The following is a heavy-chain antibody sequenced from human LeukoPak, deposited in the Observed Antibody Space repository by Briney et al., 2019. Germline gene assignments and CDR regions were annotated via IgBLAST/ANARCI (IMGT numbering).Heavy chain of an antibody. V-gene: IGHV4-59*01. CDR3: ARLLGGYYYYMDV. Sequence: SETLSLTCTVSGGSISSYCWSWIRQPPGKGLEWIGYIYYSGSTNYNPSLKSRVTISVDTSKNQFSLKLSSVTAADTAVYYCARLLGGYYYYMDVWGKGTTVTVSS. CDR2: IYYSGST. CDR1: GGSISSYC. J-gene: IGHJ6*03. D-gene: IGHD3-16*01.